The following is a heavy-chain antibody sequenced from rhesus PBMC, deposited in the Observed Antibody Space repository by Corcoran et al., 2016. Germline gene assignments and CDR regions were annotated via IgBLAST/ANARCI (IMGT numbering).Heavy chain of an antibody. V-gene: IGHV4-143*01. J-gene: IGHJ4*01. CDR1: GGSISGYYY. CDR3: ARRGIAGTTSYFDY. CDR2: IYGKSAST. D-gene: IGHD1-20*01. Sequence: QVQLQESGPGLVKPSETLSLTCTVSGGSISGYYYWSWIRQPPGKGLEWIGGIYGKSASTYYNPSLKSRVTISKDTSKNQFSLKLSSVTAADTAVYYCARRGIAGTTSYFDYWGQGVLVTVSS.